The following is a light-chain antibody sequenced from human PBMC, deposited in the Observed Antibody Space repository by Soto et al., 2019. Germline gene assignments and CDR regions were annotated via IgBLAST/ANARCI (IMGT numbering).Light chain of an antibody. V-gene: IGLV2-11*01. Sequence: QSALTQPRSVSGSPGQSVTISCTGTSSDVGGYDYVSWYQHHPGKAPKLMIFDVNKRPSGVPDRFSGSKSGNTASLTISGLQAEDEADYYCCSAAGSNTSGVFGGGTKLTVL. J-gene: IGLJ3*02. CDR2: DVN. CDR1: SSDVGGYDY. CDR3: CSAAGSNTSGV.